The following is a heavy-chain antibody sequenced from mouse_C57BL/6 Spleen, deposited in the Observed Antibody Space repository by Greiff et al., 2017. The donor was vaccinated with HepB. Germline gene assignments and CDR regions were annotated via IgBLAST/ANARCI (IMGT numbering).Heavy chain of an antibody. J-gene: IGHJ2*01. V-gene: IGHV14-4*01. CDR2: IDPENGDT. CDR1: GFNIKDDY. D-gene: IGHD1-1*01. CDR3: TTGEYYGSSYFDY. Sequence: LVESGAELVRPGASVKLSCTASGFNIKDDYMHWVKQRPEQGLEWIGWIDPENGDTEYASKFQGKATITADTSSNTAYLQLSSLTSEDTAVYYCTTGEYYGSSYFDYWGQGTTLTVSS.